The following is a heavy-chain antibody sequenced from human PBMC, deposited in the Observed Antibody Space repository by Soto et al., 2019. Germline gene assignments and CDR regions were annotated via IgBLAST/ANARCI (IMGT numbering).Heavy chain of an antibody. J-gene: IGHJ5*02. CDR2: ISSSGSTI. V-gene: IGHV3-48*03. CDR1: GFTFSSYE. D-gene: IGHD3-22*01. CDR3: ARGITMIVVVMEHWFDP. Sequence: GGSLRLSCAASGFTFSSYEMNWVRQAPGKGLEWGSYISSSGSTIYYADSVKGRFTISRDNAKISLYLQMNSLRAEDTAVYYCARGITMIVVVMEHWFDPWGKGTLVTVSS.